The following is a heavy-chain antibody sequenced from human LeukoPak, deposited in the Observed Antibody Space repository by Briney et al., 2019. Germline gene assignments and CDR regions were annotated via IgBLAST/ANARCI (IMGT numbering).Heavy chain of an antibody. CDR2: IYYSSTT. V-gene: IGHV4-59*01. Sequence: PLGTLSLSCAVSGVSISSYYWSWVRQPPGKGLEWIGYIYYSSTTNYHPSLNRRVIISVPTNKNQFSMQLCSVAAADAAVYYWARDPPHSYGGDDAFDIWGQGTMVTVSS. CDR3: ARDPPHSYGGDDAFDI. CDR1: GVSISSYY. D-gene: IGHD5-18*01. J-gene: IGHJ3*02.